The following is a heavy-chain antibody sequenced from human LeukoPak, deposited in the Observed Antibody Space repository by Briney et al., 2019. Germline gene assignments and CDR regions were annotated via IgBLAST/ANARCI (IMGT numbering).Heavy chain of an antibody. CDR3: SRSLDY. CDR1: EFTFSSYE. Sequence: PGGXLRLSCAASEFTFSSYEMNWVRQAPGKGLEWVSYISSSSSTIYYADSVRGRFTISRDNAKNSLYLQMNRLRTEDTAVYYCSRSLDYWGQGALVTVSS. V-gene: IGHV3-48*03. J-gene: IGHJ4*02. CDR2: ISSSSSTI.